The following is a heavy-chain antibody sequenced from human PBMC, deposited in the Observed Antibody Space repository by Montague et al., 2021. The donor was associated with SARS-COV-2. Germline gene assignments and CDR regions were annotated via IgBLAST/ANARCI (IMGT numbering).Heavy chain of an antibody. D-gene: IGHD5-12*01. Sequence: SETLSLTCTVSGGSTRSSSYYWGWIRQPPGKGLECIGSIYYSGSNYYNPSIKSRVTISVDTSKNHFSLKLSSVTAADTALYYCARTTGLRGYFDHWGRGTLVTVSS. J-gene: IGHJ2*01. CDR1: GGSTRSSSYY. CDR3: ARTTGLRGYFDH. CDR2: IYYSGSN. V-gene: IGHV4-39*07.